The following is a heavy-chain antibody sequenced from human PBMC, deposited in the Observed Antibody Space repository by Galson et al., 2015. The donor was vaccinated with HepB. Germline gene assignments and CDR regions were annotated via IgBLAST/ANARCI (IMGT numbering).Heavy chain of an antibody. CDR1: GFTFGNYW. J-gene: IGHJ4*02. CDR2: IKTDGSVT. V-gene: IGHV3-74*01. CDR3: ARDQTIGGVSHFDY. D-gene: IGHD3-16*01. Sequence: SLRLSCAGSGFTFGNYWMHWVRQAPGKGLLWVSRIKTDGSVTTYADSVEGRFTISRDNAKHTVYLQMSNLRVEDTAVYYCARDQTIGGVSHFDYWGQGTLVTVSS.